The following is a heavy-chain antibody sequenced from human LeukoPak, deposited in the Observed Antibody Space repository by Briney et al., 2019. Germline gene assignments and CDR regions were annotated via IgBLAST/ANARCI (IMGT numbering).Heavy chain of an antibody. V-gene: IGHV4-59*08. Sequence: SETLSLTCTVSGGSISSYYWSWIRQPPGKGLEWIGYIYYSRSTNYNPSLKSRVTISVDTSKNQFSLKLSSVTAADTAVYYCARLLDTAMVSWYFDLWGRGTLVTVSS. CDR3: ARLLDTAMVSWYFDL. J-gene: IGHJ2*01. D-gene: IGHD5-18*01. CDR2: IYYSRST. CDR1: GGSISSYY.